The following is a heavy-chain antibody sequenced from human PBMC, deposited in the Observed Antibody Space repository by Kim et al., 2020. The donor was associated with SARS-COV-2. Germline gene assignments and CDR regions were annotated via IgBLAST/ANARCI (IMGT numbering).Heavy chain of an antibody. V-gene: IGHV4-39*07. CDR2: IYYSVST. Sequence: SETLSLTCTVSGGSISSSSYYWGWIRQPPGKGLEWIGSIYYSVSTYYNPSLKSRVTISVDTSKNQFSLKLSSVTAADTAVYYCARDTAYYYGSGSQEGFDYWGQGTLVTVSS. CDR3: ARDTAYYYGSGSQEGFDY. J-gene: IGHJ4*02. CDR1: GGSISSSSYY. D-gene: IGHD3-10*01.